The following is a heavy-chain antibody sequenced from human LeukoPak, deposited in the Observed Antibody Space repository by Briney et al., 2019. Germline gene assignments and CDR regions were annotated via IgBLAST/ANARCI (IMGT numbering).Heavy chain of an antibody. CDR1: GGTFSSYA. J-gene: IGHJ3*02. D-gene: IGHD3-22*01. V-gene: IGHV1-69*05. CDR3: ARVDSSGGWAFDI. Sequence: ASVKVSCKASGGTFSSYAISWVRQAPGQGPEWMGGIIPIFGTANYAQKFQGRVTITTDESTSTAYMELSSLRSEDTAVYYCARVDSSGGWAFDIWGQGTMVTVSS. CDR2: IIPIFGTA.